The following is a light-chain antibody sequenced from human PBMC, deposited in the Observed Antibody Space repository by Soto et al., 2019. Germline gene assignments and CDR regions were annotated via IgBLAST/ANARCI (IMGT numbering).Light chain of an antibody. CDR2: ATS. V-gene: IGKV3-11*01. CDR3: QQRSSWPFT. J-gene: IGKJ3*01. CDR1: QSIGNY. Sequence: EVVLTQSPATVSLSPLEFATLSSMASQSIGNYLAWYQQKPGQAPRLLIYATSNRATGIPARFSGSGSGTDFTLTISSLEPEDFAVYYCQQRSSWPFTFGPGTKVDIK.